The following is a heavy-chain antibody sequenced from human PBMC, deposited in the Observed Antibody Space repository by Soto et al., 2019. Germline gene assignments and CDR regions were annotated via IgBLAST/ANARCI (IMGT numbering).Heavy chain of an antibody. J-gene: IGHJ6*02. D-gene: IGHD3-10*01. Sequence: EVQLLESGGGLVQPGGSLRLSCAASGFTFSSYAMSWVRQAPGEGLEWVSAISGSGGSTYYADSVKGGFTISRDNSKNTLYLQMNSLRAEDTAVYYCAKGSWVRDPTIYYYYYGMDVWGQGTTVTVSS. CDR1: GFTFSSYA. V-gene: IGHV3-23*01. CDR3: AKGSWVRDPTIYYYYYGMDV. CDR2: ISGSGGST.